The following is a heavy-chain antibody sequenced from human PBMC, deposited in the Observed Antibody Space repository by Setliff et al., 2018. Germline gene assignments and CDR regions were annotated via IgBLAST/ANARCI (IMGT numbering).Heavy chain of an antibody. Sequence: GGSLRLSCAASGFTFNSYWMNWVRQAPGKGLVWVSRLNGDGSTTNYADSVKGRFTISRDNAKNTLYLQMNSLRAEDTAVYYCARDTNYYDRSGYYSGHDVWGQGILVTVSS. D-gene: IGHD3-22*01. J-gene: IGHJ4*03. CDR2: LNGDGSTT. CDR1: GFTFNSYW. CDR3: ARDTNYYDRSGYYSGHDV. V-gene: IGHV3-74*01.